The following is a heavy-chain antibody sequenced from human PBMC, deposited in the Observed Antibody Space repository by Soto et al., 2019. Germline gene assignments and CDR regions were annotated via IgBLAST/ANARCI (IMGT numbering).Heavy chain of an antibody. Sequence: SETLSLTCTVSGGSISSYYWSWIRQPPGKGLEWIGYIYYSGSTNYNPSLKSRVTISVDTSKNQFSLKLSSVTAADTAVYYCAREGRDPNTYYDYIWGSYRRGIGHFDYWGQGTLVTVSS. V-gene: IGHV4-59*01. CDR1: GGSISSYY. CDR3: AREGRDPNTYYDYIWGSYRRGIGHFDY. D-gene: IGHD3-16*02. CDR2: IYYSGST. J-gene: IGHJ4*02.